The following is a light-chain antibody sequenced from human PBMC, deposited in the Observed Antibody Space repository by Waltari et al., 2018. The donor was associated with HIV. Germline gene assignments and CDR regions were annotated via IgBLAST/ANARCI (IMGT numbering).Light chain of an antibody. CDR2: TND. J-gene: IGLJ2*01. V-gene: IGLV1-44*01. Sequence: QSVMTQPPSASGNPGQRVTIACSGTSSNIGSRSVNWYQPFPGTAPKLLIFTNDHRPSGVPDLFSASKSGTSASLSISGLHSGDEGVYYCSAWDVSLNGVVFGGGTKLTVL. CDR3: SAWDVSLNGVV. CDR1: SSNIGSRS.